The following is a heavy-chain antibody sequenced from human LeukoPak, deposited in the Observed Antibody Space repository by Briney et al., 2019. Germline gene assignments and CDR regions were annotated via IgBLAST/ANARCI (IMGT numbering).Heavy chain of an antibody. D-gene: IGHD2-15*01. Sequence: GESLKISCKGFGYSFSNFNYWIAWVRQMPGKGLEWMGIIYLGDSDTRYSPSFQGQVTISADKSINTAYLQWSSLKASDTAMYYCARSVGSWYEAFDYWGQGTLVTVSS. CDR2: IYLGDSDT. CDR1: GYSFSNFNYW. CDR3: ARSVGSWYEAFDY. V-gene: IGHV5-51*01. J-gene: IGHJ4*02.